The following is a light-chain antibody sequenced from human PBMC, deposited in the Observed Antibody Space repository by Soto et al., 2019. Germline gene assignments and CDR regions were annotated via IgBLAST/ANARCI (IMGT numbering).Light chain of an antibody. CDR2: DVS. Sequence: QSVLAQPASVSGSPGQSITISCTGTSSDVGGYNYVSWYQQHPGKAPKLMIYDVSNRPLGVSNRFSGSKSGNTASLTISGLQAEDEADYYCSSYTTSSTLLFGGGT. CDR1: SSDVGGYNY. CDR3: SSYTTSSTLL. J-gene: IGLJ2*01. V-gene: IGLV2-14*01.